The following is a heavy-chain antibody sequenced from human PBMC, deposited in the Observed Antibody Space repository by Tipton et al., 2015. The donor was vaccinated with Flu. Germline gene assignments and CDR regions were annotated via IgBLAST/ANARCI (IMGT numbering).Heavy chain of an antibody. CDR3: ARTRGGYCSSTSCYADYFDF. CDR1: GFTFSSYE. Sequence: SLRLSCAASGFTFSSYEMNWVRQAPGKGLEWLSYISSSGSTISYADSVRGRFTISRDNAKNSLYLQMNSLRVEDTAVYYCARTRGGYCSSTSCYADYFDFWGQGTLVTVSS. V-gene: IGHV3-48*03. J-gene: IGHJ4*02. D-gene: IGHD2-2*01. CDR2: ISSSGSTI.